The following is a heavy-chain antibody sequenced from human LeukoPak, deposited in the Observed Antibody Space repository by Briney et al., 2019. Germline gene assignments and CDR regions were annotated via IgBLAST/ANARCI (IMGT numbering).Heavy chain of an antibody. D-gene: IGHD3-10*02. Sequence: PGGSLRLSCTVSGFTVSSNSMSWVRQAPGKGLEWVSFIYSGGNTHYSDSAKGRFTISRDNSKNTLYLQMNSLRAEDTAVYYCAELGITMIGGVWGKGTTVTISS. CDR1: GFTVSSNS. CDR3: AELGITMIGGV. V-gene: IGHV3-53*01. J-gene: IGHJ6*04. CDR2: IYSGGNT.